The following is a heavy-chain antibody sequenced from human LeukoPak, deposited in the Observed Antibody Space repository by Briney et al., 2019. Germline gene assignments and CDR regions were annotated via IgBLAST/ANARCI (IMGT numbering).Heavy chain of an antibody. Sequence: SETLSLTCTVSGGSISSYYCSWIRQPPGKGLEWIGYIYYSGSTNYNPSLKSRVTISVDTSKNQFSLKLSSVTAADTAVYYCAGYYDSSGFDYWGQGTLVTVSS. CDR1: GGSISSYY. J-gene: IGHJ4*02. V-gene: IGHV4-59*01. CDR2: IYYSGST. D-gene: IGHD3-22*01. CDR3: AGYYDSSGFDY.